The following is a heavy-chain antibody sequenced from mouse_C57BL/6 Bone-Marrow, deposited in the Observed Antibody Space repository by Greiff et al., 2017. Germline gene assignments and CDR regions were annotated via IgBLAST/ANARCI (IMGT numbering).Heavy chain of an antibody. Sequence: EVMLVESGGGLVKPGGSLKLSCAASGFTFSSYAMSWVRQTPEKRLEWVATISEGGSYTYYPDNVKGRFTSSRDNAKNNLYLQMSHLKSEDTAMYYCARECRSYYGRSPRYFDVWGTGTTVTVSS. CDR3: ARECRSYYGRSPRYFDV. CDR2: ISEGGSYT. CDR1: GFTFSSYA. V-gene: IGHV5-4*01. D-gene: IGHD1-1*01. J-gene: IGHJ1*03.